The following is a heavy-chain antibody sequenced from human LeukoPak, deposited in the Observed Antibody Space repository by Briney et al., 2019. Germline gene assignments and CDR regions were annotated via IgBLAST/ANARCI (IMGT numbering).Heavy chain of an antibody. J-gene: IGHJ4*02. D-gene: IGHD1-26*01. V-gene: IGHV4-39*01. CDR2: IYYSGST. CDR3: ARLAVGSIEYYFDY. Sequence: PSETLSLTCSVSGDSISGSSYYWGWIRQPPGKGLEWIGSIYYSGSTYYNASLKSRLTISVDTSKNQFSLKLSSVTAADTAVFYCARLAVGSIEYYFDYWGQGTLVTVSS. CDR1: GDSISGSSYY.